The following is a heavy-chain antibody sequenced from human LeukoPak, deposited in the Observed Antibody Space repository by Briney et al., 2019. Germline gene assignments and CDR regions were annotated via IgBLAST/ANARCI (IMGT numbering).Heavy chain of an antibody. CDR3: ARAAGGAHAFDI. J-gene: IGHJ3*02. CDR2: INHSGST. V-gene: IGHV4-34*01. Sequence: YPSETLSLTCAVYGGSFSGYYWSWIRQPPGKGLEWIGEINHSGSTNYNPSLKSRVTISVDTSKNQFSLKLSSVTAADTAVYYCARAAGGAHAFDIWGQGTMVTVSS. D-gene: IGHD3-10*01. CDR1: GGSFSGYY.